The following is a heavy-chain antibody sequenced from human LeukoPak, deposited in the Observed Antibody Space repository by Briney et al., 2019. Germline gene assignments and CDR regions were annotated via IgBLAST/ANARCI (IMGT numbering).Heavy chain of an antibody. D-gene: IGHD2-15*01. J-gene: IGHJ4*02. CDR2: IWYDGSNK. CDR3: ARDRSVRYFDY. CDR1: GFTFSSYG. V-gene: IGHV3-33*01. Sequence: PTGGSLRLSCAASGFTFSSYGMHWVRQAPGKGLEWVAVIWYDGSNKYYADSVKGRFTISRDTPKNTLYLQMNSLRAEDTAVYYCARDRSVRYFDYWGQGALVTVSS.